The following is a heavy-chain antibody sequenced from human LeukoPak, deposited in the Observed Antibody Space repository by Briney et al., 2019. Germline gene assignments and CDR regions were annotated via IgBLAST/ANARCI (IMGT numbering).Heavy chain of an antibody. CDR1: GYTFTGYH. V-gene: IGHV7-4-1*02. Sequence: GASVKVSCKASGYTFTGYHMHWVRQAPGQGLEWMGWINTNTGNPTYAQGFTGRFVFSLDTSVSTAYLQISSLKAEDSAVYYCARTLDSSGWYYFDYWGQGTLVTVSS. CDR2: INTNTGNP. CDR3: ARTLDSSGWYYFDY. D-gene: IGHD6-19*01. J-gene: IGHJ4*02.